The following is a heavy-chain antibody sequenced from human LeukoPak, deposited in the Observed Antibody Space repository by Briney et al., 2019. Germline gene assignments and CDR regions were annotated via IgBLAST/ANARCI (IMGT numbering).Heavy chain of an antibody. J-gene: IGHJ4*02. CDR1: AYTLTELS. CDR3: ATLRSYCGGDCYSGFDY. Sequence: ASVTVSCTVSAYTLTELSMHWVRQAPGKGLEWMGGFDPEDGETIYAQKFQGRVTMTEDTATDTAYMELSSLRSEDTAVYYCATLRSYCGGDCYSGFDYWGQGTLVTVSS. V-gene: IGHV1-24*01. CDR2: FDPEDGET. D-gene: IGHD2-21*02.